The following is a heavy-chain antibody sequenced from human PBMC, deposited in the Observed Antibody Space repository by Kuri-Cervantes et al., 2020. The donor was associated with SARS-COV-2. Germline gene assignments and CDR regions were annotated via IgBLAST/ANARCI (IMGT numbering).Heavy chain of an antibody. Sequence: SGAASEFTLSNCAMSWVRQAPGKVLEWVSANSGSGGSTYYADSVKGRFTISRDNSKNTLYLQMISLTAEDTAVYYCAKDSRYDFWSGYYFDYWGQGTLVTVSS. V-gene: IGHV3-23*01. J-gene: IGHJ4*02. D-gene: IGHD3-3*01. CDR3: AKDSRYDFWSGYYFDY. CDR1: EFTLSNCA. CDR2: NSGSGGST.